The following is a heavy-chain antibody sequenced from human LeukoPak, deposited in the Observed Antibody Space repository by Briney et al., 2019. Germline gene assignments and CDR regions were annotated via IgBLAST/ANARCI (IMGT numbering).Heavy chain of an antibody. J-gene: IGHJ4*02. V-gene: IGHV3-72*01. D-gene: IGHD2-15*01. CDR3: ARSGYCGAGTCYSDYFDY. CDR2: VRNKANGYRT. Sequence: GGSLRLSCAASGLTLSGHYMDWVRQAPGKGLEWVGRVRNKANGYRTEYAASVEGRFTVSGDASKNSLYLQMNSLKTEDTAVYYCARSGYCGAGTCYSDYFDYWGLGTLVTVSS. CDR1: GLTLSGHY.